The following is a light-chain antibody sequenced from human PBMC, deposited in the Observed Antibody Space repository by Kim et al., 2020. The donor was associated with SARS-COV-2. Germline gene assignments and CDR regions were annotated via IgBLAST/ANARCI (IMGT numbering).Light chain of an antibody. V-gene: IGKV3-20*01. Sequence: PRERATLSCRASQSARSRYLAWYQHKPGQSPRLVIYAASSRATGIPDRFTGSAFGPDITLTISRLEPVSFAVYYCQLYVNSPRTFGQGTTLE. CDR2: AAS. CDR1: QSARSRY. CDR3: QLYVNSPRT. J-gene: IGKJ2*01.